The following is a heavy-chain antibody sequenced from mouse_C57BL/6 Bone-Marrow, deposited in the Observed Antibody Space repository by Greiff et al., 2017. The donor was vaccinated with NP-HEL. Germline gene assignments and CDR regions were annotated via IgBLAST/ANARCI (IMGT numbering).Heavy chain of an antibody. Sequence: VQLQQPGAELVRPGSSVKLSCKASGYTFTSYWMHWVKQRPIQGLEWIGNIDPSDSETHYNQKFKDKATLTVDKSSSTAYMQLSSLTSEDSAVYYGARWRRSNYVGDFDVWGTGTTVTVSS. D-gene: IGHD2-5*01. V-gene: IGHV1-52*01. CDR2: IDPSDSET. CDR3: ARWRRSNYVGDFDV. J-gene: IGHJ1*03. CDR1: GYTFTSYW.